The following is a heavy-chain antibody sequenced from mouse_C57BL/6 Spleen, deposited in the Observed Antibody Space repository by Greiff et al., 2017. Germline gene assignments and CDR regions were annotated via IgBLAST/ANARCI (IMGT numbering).Heavy chain of an antibody. CDR2: IDPSDSYT. J-gene: IGHJ1*03. Sequence: VKLQQPGAELVMPGASVKLSCKASGYTFTSYWMHWVKQRPGQGLEWIGEIDPSDSYTNYNQKFKGKSTLTVDKSSSTAYMQLSSLTSEDSAVYYGARRGSLPRGYFDVWGTGTTVTVSS. CDR1: GYTFTSYW. CDR3: ARRGSLPRGYFDV. D-gene: IGHD2-10*01. V-gene: IGHV1-69*01.